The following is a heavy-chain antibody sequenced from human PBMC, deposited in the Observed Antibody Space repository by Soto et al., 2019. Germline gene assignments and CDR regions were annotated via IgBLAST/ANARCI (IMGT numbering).Heavy chain of an antibody. CDR3: ATHLAARAFDI. CDR2: ISAYNGNT. V-gene: IGHV1-18*01. CDR1: GYTFTSYG. Sequence: ASVKVSCKASGYTFTSYGISWVRQAPGQGLEWMGWISAYNGNTNYAQKLQGRVTMTTDTSTRTAYMERRSLRSGDTAVYYCATHLAARAFDIWGQGTMVTVSS. J-gene: IGHJ3*02. D-gene: IGHD6-6*01.